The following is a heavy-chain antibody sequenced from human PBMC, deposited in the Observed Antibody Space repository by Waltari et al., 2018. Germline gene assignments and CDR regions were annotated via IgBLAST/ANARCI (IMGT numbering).Heavy chain of an antibody. D-gene: IGHD1-26*01. V-gene: IGHV4-39*01. CDR3: ARRVGARPPDY. CDR2: IYYNGNT. J-gene: IGHJ4*02. CDR1: GNSISSSSFH. Sequence: QLQLQESGPGLLKPSETLSLTCTVSGNSISSSSFHWGWVRQPPGKGLEWIATIYYNGNTDYNPYLKSRVTISADTSKNQFSLKLTSVTAADTAIYYCARRVGARPPDYWGQGTLVTVSS.